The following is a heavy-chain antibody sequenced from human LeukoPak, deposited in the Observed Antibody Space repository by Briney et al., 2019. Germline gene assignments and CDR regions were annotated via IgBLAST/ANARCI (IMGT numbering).Heavy chain of an antibody. CDR1: GFTFSSYA. J-gene: IGHJ6*02. D-gene: IGHD6-19*01. CDR3: AREDVAGAYYYYSGMDV. CDR2: ISSTGDST. V-gene: IGHV3-64*01. Sequence: GGFLRLSCAASGFTFSSYAMHWVRQAPGKGLEYVSAISSTGDSTYYANSVKGRFTISRDNSKTTLYRQVGSLRAEDMAVYYCAREDVAGAYYYYSGMDVWGQGTTVTVSS.